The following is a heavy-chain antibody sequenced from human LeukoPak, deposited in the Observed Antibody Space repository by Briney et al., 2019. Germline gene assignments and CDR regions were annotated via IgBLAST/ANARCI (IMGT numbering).Heavy chain of an antibody. CDR2: IYYGGST. J-gene: IGHJ5*02. Sequence: SQTLSLTCTVSGGSISSGGYYWSWIRQHPGKGLEWIGYIYYGGSTYDNPSLKSRVTISVDTSKNQISLKLSSVTAADTAVYYCARGTPAIFGVVIGFDPWGQGTLVTVSS. V-gene: IGHV4-31*03. CDR1: GGSISSGGYY. D-gene: IGHD3-3*01. CDR3: ARGTPAIFGVVIGFDP.